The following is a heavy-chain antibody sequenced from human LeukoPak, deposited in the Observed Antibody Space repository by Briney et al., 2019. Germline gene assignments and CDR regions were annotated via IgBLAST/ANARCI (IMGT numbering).Heavy chain of an antibody. Sequence: SETLSLTCTVSGGSISSGTYYWGWIRQPPGKGLEWIGSIYHSGSTYYNPSLKSRVTMSVDTSKNQFSLKLSSVTAADTAVYYCARDLPPYGSGSQYYYYYMDVWGKGTTVTISS. CDR2: IYHSGST. CDR3: ARDLPPYGSGSQYYYYYMDV. D-gene: IGHD3-10*01. CDR1: GGSISSGTYY. J-gene: IGHJ6*03. V-gene: IGHV4-39*07.